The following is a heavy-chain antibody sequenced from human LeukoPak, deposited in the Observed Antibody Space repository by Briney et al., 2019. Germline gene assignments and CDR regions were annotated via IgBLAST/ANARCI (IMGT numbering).Heavy chain of an antibody. D-gene: IGHD2-2*02. CDR1: GYTLTELS. V-gene: IGHV1-24*01. Sequence: GASVKVSCKVSGYTLTELSMHWVRQAPGKGLQWMGGFDPEDGETIYAQKFQGRVTMTEDTSTDTAYMELSSLRSEDTAVYYCATESLSRSYQLLYPLYYYYGMDVWGQGTTVTVSS. CDR3: ATESLSRSYQLLYPLYYYYGMDV. J-gene: IGHJ6*02. CDR2: FDPEDGET.